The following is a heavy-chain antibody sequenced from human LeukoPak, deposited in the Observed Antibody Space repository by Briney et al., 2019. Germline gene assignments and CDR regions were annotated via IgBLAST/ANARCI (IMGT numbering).Heavy chain of an antibody. J-gene: IGHJ4*02. V-gene: IGHV4-61*05. CDR1: GGSISSSSYY. Sequence: SETLSLTCTVSGGSISSSSYYWGWIRQPPGKGLEWIGYIYYSGSTDYNPSLKSRVTISIDTSRNQFSLKLSSVTAADTAVYYCASLSVTYYDSSGPGDWGQGTLVTVSS. D-gene: IGHD3-22*01. CDR3: ASLSVTYYDSSGPGD. CDR2: IYYSGST.